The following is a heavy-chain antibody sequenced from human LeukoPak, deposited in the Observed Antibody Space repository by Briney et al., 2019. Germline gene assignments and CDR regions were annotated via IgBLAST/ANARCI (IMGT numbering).Heavy chain of an antibody. CDR2: INSDGSST. V-gene: IGHV3-74*01. Sequence: GGSLRLSCAASGFTFSSYWMHWVRQAPGKGLVWVSRINSDGSSTSYADSVKGRFTISRDNAKNTLYLQMNSLRAEDTAVYYCARVPVLRFLEWLPDSPPDSTYWYFDLWGRGTLVTVSS. CDR3: ARVPVLRFLEWLPDSPPDSTYWYFDL. D-gene: IGHD3-3*01. J-gene: IGHJ2*01. CDR1: GFTFSSYW.